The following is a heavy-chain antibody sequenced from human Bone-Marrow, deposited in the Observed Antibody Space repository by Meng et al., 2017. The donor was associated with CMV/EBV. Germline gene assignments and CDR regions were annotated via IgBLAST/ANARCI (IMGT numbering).Heavy chain of an antibody. V-gene: IGHV1-2*02. CDR2: INANSDGT. Sequence: SGSAFTGYYMHGVRQAPGRGLEWMGWINANSDGTNYAQKFQGRVTMTRDTSISTAYMEMSRLRSDDTAVYYCTRGDYYDSSGYWRYWGQGTLVTVSS. CDR3: TRGDYYDSSGYWRY. D-gene: IGHD3-22*01. CDR1: GSAFTGYY. J-gene: IGHJ4*02.